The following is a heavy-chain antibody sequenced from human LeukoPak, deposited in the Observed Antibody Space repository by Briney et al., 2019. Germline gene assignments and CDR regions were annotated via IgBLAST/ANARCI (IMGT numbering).Heavy chain of an antibody. CDR3: ARSELLWFGKVNSGFDL. D-gene: IGHD3-10*01. Sequence: SETLSLTCTVFGGSISSGGYYWSWIRQPPGKGLEWIGYVYYSGSTNYNPSLMSRVTISVDTSENQFSLKMSSVTAADTAMYYCARSELLWFGKVNSGFDLWGQGTLVTVSS. CDR1: GGSISSGGYY. J-gene: IGHJ4*02. V-gene: IGHV4-61*08. CDR2: VYYSGST.